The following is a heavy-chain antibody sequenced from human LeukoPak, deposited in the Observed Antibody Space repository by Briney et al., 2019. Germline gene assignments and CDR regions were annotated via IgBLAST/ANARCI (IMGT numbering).Heavy chain of an antibody. CDR2: INPNSGGT. D-gene: IGHD3-22*01. Sequence: ASVKVSCKASGYTFTSYYMHWVRQAPGQGLEWMGWINPNSGGTNYAQKFQGRVTMTRDTSISTAYMELSRLRSDDTAVYYCARGDFYYDSSGYYSIDYWGQGTLVTVSS. J-gene: IGHJ4*02. V-gene: IGHV1-2*02. CDR1: GYTFTSYY. CDR3: ARGDFYYDSSGYYSIDY.